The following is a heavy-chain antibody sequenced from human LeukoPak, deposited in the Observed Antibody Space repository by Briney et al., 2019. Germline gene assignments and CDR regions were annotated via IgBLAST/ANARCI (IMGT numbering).Heavy chain of an antibody. CDR3: AKYSGFGVVVAAPGY. D-gene: IGHD2-15*01. J-gene: IGHJ4*02. CDR1: GFTFSSYG. CDR2: ISYDGSNK. Sequence: PGRSLRLSCAASGFTFSSYGMHWVRQAPGKGLEWVAVISYDGSNKYYADSVKGRFTISRDNSKNTLYLQMNSLRAEDTAVYYCAKYSGFGVVVAAPGYWGQGTLVTVSS. V-gene: IGHV3-30*18.